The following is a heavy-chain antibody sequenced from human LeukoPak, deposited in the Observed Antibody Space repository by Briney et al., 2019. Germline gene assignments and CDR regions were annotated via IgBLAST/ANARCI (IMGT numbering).Heavy chain of an antibody. J-gene: IGHJ4*02. D-gene: IGHD3-22*01. Sequence: PSETLSLTCSVSGGSISSYYWSWIRQPAGKGPEWIGRIYTSGSTNYNPSLKSRVTISVDTSKNQFSLKLSSVTAADTAVYYCARGSGYFGFDYWGQGTLVTVSS. CDR2: IYTSGST. CDR3: ARGSGYFGFDY. V-gene: IGHV4-4*07. CDR1: GGSISSYY.